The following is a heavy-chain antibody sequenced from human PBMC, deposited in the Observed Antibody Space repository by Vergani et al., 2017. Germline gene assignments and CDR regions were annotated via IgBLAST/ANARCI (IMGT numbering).Heavy chain of an antibody. J-gene: IGHJ3*02. D-gene: IGHD3-10*01. CDR1: GGSFSGYY. CDR3: ATGLPRSRFGELVHAFDI. CDR2: INHSGST. Sequence: QLQLQESGPGLVKPSETLSLTCAVYGGSFSGYYWSWIRQPPGKGLEWIGEINHSGSTNYNPSLKSRVTISVDTSKNQFSLKLSSVTAADTAVYYCATGLPRSRFGELVHAFDIWGQGTMVTVSS. V-gene: IGHV4-34*01.